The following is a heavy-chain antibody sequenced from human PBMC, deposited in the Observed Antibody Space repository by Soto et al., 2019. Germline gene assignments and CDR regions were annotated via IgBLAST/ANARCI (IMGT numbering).Heavy chain of an antibody. V-gene: IGHV1-18*01. J-gene: IGHJ4*02. CDR3: AIMLSSSVDN. D-gene: IGHD2-2*01. Sequence: QVHLVQSGAEVKKPGASVKVSCKASGYSFSSYGITWVRQAPGQGLEWMGWISTYIGNAKYAQKFQGRVTLTTDTSTGTAYMELRSLRSDDTAVYYCAIMLSSSVDNWGQGTLVTVSS. CDR2: ISTYIGNA. CDR1: GYSFSSYG.